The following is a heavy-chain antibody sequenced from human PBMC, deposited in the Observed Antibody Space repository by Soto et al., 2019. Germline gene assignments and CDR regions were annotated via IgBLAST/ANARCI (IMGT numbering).Heavy chain of an antibody. Sequence: EVQLLESGGGLVQPGGSLRLSCAASGFTFSTYAMSWVRQAPGKGLEWVSTLSGSGGSTFYADSVKGRFNISRDTSKNTLYLQMNSLRAEDTAVYYCAKIYSSSWFAGVDYWGQGPLVTVSS. V-gene: IGHV3-23*01. D-gene: IGHD6-13*01. CDR1: GFTFSTYA. J-gene: IGHJ4*02. CDR3: AKIYSSSWFAGVDY. CDR2: LSGSGGST.